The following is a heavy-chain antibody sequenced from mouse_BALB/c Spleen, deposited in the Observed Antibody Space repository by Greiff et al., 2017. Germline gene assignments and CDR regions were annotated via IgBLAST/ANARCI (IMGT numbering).Heavy chain of an antibody. V-gene: IGHV1-63*01. CDR2: IYPGSGNT. CDR3: ARSKGSYYYAMDY. J-gene: IGHJ4*01. CDR1: GYAFTNYW. Sequence: QVQLKESGAELVRPGTSVKISCKASGYAFTNYWLGWVKQRPGHGLEWIGDIYPGSGNTYYNEKFKGKATLTADKSSSTAYMQLSSLTSEDSAVYFCARSKGSYYYAMDYWGQGTSVTVSS.